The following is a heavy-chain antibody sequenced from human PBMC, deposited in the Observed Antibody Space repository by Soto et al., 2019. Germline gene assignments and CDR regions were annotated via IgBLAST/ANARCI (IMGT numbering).Heavy chain of an antibody. Sequence: QVQLVESGGGVVQPGRYLRLSCAASGFTFSSYGMHWVRQAPGKGLEWVAVISYDGSNKYYADSVKGRFTISRDNSKNTLYLQMNSLRAEDTAVYYCAKGFSSGWHYYGMDVWGQGTTVTVSS. D-gene: IGHD6-19*01. CDR1: GFTFSSYG. V-gene: IGHV3-30*18. CDR2: ISYDGSNK. J-gene: IGHJ6*02. CDR3: AKGFSSGWHYYGMDV.